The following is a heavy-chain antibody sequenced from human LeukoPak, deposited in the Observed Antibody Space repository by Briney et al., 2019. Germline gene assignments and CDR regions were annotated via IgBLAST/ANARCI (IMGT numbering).Heavy chain of an antibody. Sequence: SVKVSCKASGGTLSSYAISWVRQAPGQGLEWMGGIIPIFGTANYAQKLQGRVTITTDESTSTAYMELSSLRSEDTAVYYCASGLRYFDWLPLDYWGQGTLVTVSS. J-gene: IGHJ4*02. CDR3: ASGLRYFDWLPLDY. CDR2: IIPIFGTA. D-gene: IGHD3-9*01. V-gene: IGHV1-69*05. CDR1: GGTLSSYA.